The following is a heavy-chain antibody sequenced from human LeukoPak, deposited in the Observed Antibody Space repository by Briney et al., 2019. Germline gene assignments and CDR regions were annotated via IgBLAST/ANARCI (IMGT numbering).Heavy chain of an antibody. D-gene: IGHD3-10*01. CDR3: AKDYYPRMGYFDY. V-gene: IGHV3-23*01. CDR1: GFTFSNHG. J-gene: IGHJ4*02. CDR2: ISGSGGST. Sequence: GRSLRLSCAASGFTFSNHGMHWVRQAPGKGLEWVSAISGSGGSTYYADSVKGRFTISRDNSKNTLYLQMNSLRAEDTAVYYCAKDYYPRMGYFDYWGQGTLVTVSS.